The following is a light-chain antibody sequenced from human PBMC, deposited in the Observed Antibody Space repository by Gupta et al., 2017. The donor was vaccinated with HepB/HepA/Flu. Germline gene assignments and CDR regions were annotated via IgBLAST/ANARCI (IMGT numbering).Light chain of an antibody. CDR2: TAS. J-gene: IGKJ4*01. CDR3: QQGANFPLT. CDR1: QGISSW. V-gene: IGKV1-12*01. Sequence: DIQMTQSPSSVSASVGARVTITCRASQGISSWFGWYQQKPGNAPKLVIYTASNLQSGVPSRFSGSRSGTDFTLTISSLHPEDFGIYYCQQGANFPLTFGGGTKVDIK.